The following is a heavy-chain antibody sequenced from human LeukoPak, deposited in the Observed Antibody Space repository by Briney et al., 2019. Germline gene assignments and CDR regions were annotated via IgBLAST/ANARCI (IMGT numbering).Heavy chain of an antibody. V-gene: IGHV3-23*01. J-gene: IGHJ3*02. CDR3: AKGRYYYDNSDAFET. CDR2: ISGSGGST. Sequence: GGSLRLSCAASGFTFSSYAMSWVRQAPGKGLEWVSGISGSGGSTYYADSVKGRFTISRDNSKNTLYLQMNSLRAEDTAVYHCAKGRYYYDNSDAFETWGQGTMVTVSS. D-gene: IGHD3-22*01. CDR1: GFTFSSYA.